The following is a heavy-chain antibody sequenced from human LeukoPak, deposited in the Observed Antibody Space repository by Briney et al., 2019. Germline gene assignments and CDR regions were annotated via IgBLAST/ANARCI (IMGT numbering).Heavy chain of an antibody. CDR2: IHPGDSDT. CDR3: ARSSTYSSGWSGIDS. CDR1: GYSFSRYW. Sequence: GESLKISCKASGYSFSRYWIGWVRQMPGKGLEWMGIIHPGDSDTRYSPSFQGQVTISADKSITTAYLQWTSLKASDTAMYYCARSSTYSSGWSGIDSWGQGPLVTVSS. D-gene: IGHD6-19*01. J-gene: IGHJ5*01. V-gene: IGHV5-51*01.